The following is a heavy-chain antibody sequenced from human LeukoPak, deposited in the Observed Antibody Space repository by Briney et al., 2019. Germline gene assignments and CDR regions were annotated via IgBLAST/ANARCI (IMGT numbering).Heavy chain of an antibody. V-gene: IGHV1-18*01. CDR3: ARTLGGNNVDRATGFDL. CDR1: GYNLEILV. CDR2: ISAYKGNT. J-gene: IGHJ2*01. D-gene: IGHD5-24*01. Sequence: ASVNVSCQASGYNLEILVISWVGQAPGQGVEWMGWISAYKGNTNYAQKFQGRVTMTTDTSTSTAYMDLRSLTSDDTAVYYCARTLGGNNVDRATGFDLWGRGTLVTVSS.